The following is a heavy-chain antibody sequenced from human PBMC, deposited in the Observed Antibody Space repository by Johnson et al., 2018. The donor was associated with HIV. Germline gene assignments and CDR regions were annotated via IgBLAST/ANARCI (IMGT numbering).Heavy chain of an antibody. Sequence: VQLVESGGGLIQPGGSLRLSCAASGFTVSSNHMRWVRQAPGKGLEWVSVIYSGGSTYYADSVKGRFTISRDNPWNTLYLQMNNLTSEDTGAYYCAKSIVVVLVGDNDDAFDMWGLGTMVTVSS. D-gene: IGHD2-21*01. J-gene: IGHJ3*02. V-gene: IGHV3-66*03. CDR2: IYSGGST. CDR3: AKSIVVVLVGDNDDAFDM. CDR1: GFTVSSNH.